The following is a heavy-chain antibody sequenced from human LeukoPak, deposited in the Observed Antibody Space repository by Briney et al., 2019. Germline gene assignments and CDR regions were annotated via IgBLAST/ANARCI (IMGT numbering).Heavy chain of an antibody. J-gene: IGHJ4*02. D-gene: IGHD3-22*01. V-gene: IGHV1-69*13. CDR1: GGTFSSYA. CDR2: IIPIFGTA. CDR3: AVSTYYYDSSGYYPTFIFDY. Sequence: SVKVSCKASGGTFSSYAISWVRQAPGQGLEWMGGIIPIFGTANYAQKFQGRVTITADESTSTAYMELSSLRSEDTAVYYCAVSTYYYDSSGYYPTFIFDYWGQGTLVTVSS.